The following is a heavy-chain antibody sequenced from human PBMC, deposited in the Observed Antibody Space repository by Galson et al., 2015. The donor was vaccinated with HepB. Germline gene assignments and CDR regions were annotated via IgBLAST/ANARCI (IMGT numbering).Heavy chain of an antibody. D-gene: IGHD2/OR15-2a*01. J-gene: IGHJ6*03. CDR1: GYTFTSYG. V-gene: IGHV1-18*01. Sequence: SCKASGYTFTSYGISWVRQAPGQGLEWMGWISAYNGNTNYAQKLQGRVTMTTDTSTSTAYMELRSLRSDDTAVYYCARDRSTTPSYYYYMDVWGKGTTVTVSS. CDR3: ARDRSTTPSYYYYMDV. CDR2: ISAYNGNT.